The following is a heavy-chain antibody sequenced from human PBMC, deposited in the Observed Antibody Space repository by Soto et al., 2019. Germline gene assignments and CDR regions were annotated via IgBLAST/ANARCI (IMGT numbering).Heavy chain of an antibody. V-gene: IGHV1-69*01. CDR1: GGTFSSYS. J-gene: IGHJ6*02. D-gene: IGHD5-18*01. CDR3: ARRGYSYGYRVNYYYYGMDV. Sequence: ASVEVSCKASGGTFSSYSISWVRQAPGQRVEWLGGIIPIFGTANYAQKFQGRVTITADESTSTAYMELSSLRSEDTAVYYCARRGYSYGYRVNYYYYGMDVWGQGTTVTVSS. CDR2: IIPIFGTA.